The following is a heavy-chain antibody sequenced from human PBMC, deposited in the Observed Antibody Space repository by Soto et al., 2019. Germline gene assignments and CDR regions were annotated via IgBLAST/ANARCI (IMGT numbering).Heavy chain of an antibody. Sequence: PSETLSLTCTVSGAPITTSSYYWGWIRQPPGKGLEWIGNMYYSGTTYYSPSLESRVTISVDTSKNQFSLKLNSVTAADTAVYYCARLGGSYAVPHFDYWGQGTLVTVSS. V-gene: IGHV4-39*01. D-gene: IGHD1-26*01. J-gene: IGHJ4*02. CDR2: MYYSGTT. CDR3: ARLGGSYAVPHFDY. CDR1: GAPITTSSYY.